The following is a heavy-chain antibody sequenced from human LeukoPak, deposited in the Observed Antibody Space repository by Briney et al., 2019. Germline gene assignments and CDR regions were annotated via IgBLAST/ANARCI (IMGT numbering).Heavy chain of an antibody. V-gene: IGHV4-34*01. CDR1: GGSFSGYY. Sequence: PSETLSLTCAVYGGSFSGYYWSWIRQPPGKGLEWIGEINHSGSTNYNPSLKSRVTISVDTSKNQFSLKLSSVTAADTAVYYCARGRSYDSSGYPINIASYYFDYWGQGTLVTVSS. D-gene: IGHD3-22*01. CDR2: INHSGST. CDR3: ARGRSYDSSGYPINIASYYFDY. J-gene: IGHJ4*02.